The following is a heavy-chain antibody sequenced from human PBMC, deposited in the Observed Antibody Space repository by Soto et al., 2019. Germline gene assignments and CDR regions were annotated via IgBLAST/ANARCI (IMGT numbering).Heavy chain of an antibody. V-gene: IGHV3-7*01. D-gene: IGHD2-15*01. CDR3: AREVVGAASSFDY. J-gene: IGHJ4*02. CDR2: IKQDGSEK. Sequence: PSETLSLTCTVSGGSMIAYYWNWMRQPPGKGLEWVANIKQDGSEKYYVDSVKGRFTISRDNAKNSLYLQMNSLRAEDTAVYYCAREVVGAASSFDYWGQGTLVTVSS. CDR1: GGSMIAYY.